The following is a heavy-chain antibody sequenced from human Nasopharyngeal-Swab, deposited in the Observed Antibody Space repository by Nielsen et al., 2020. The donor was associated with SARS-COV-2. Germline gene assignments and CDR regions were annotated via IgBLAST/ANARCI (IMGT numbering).Heavy chain of an antibody. V-gene: IGHV1-8*01. J-gene: IGHJ6*02. CDR1: GYTFTSYD. CDR3: ARTFYDFWSGYRYGMDV. Sequence: ASVQVSCKASGYTFTSYDINWVRQATAQGLEWMGWMNPNSGNTGYAQKFQGRVTMTRNTSISTAYMELSSLRSEDTAVYYCARTFYDFWSGYRYGMDVWGQGTTVTVSS. CDR2: MNPNSGNT. D-gene: IGHD3-3*01.